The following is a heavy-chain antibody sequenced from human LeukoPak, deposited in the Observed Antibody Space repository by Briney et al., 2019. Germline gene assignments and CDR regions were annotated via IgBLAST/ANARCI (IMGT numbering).Heavy chain of an antibody. D-gene: IGHD3-10*01. CDR3: ARGPVWFGELLDFDY. CDR2: IWYDGSNK. Sequence: GGSLRLSCAASGFTFSSYGMHWVRQAPGKGLGWVAVIWYDGSNKYYADSVKGRFTISRDNSKNTLYLQMNSLRAEDTAVYYCARGPVWFGELLDFDYWGQGTLVTVSS. CDR1: GFTFSSYG. V-gene: IGHV3-33*01. J-gene: IGHJ4*02.